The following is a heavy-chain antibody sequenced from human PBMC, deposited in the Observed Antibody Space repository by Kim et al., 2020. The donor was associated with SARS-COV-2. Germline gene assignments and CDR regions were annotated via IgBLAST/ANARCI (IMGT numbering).Heavy chain of an antibody. V-gene: IGHV3-23*01. CDR3: AKNRSPTTVKFAFDI. Sequence: DSVKGRFTISRDNSKNTLYLQMNSLRAEDTAVYYCAKNRSPTTVKFAFDIWGQGTMVTVSS. D-gene: IGHD4-17*01. J-gene: IGHJ3*02.